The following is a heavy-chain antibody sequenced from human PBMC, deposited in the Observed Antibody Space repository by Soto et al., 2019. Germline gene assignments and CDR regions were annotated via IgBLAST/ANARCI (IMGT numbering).Heavy chain of an antibody. Sequence: GASVKVSCKASGYTFTSYAMHWVRQAPGQRLEWMGWINAGNGNTKYSQKFQGRVTITRDTSKNQFSLHLSSVTPEDTAVYYCARVQHPAYFDYWGQGTPVTVSS. CDR1: GYTFTSYA. CDR2: INAGNGNT. J-gene: IGHJ4*02. V-gene: IGHV1-3*01. CDR3: ARVQHPAYFDY.